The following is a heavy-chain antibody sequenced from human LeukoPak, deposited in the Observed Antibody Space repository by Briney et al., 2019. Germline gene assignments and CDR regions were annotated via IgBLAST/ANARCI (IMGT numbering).Heavy chain of an antibody. Sequence: GESLKIACKGSGYSFTSYWIGWVRQMPGKGLEWMGNIYPGDSDTRYSPSFQGQVTISADKSISTAYLQWSSLKASDTAMYYCARQLGYGGKPHPLDYWGQGTLVTVSS. CDR2: IYPGDSDT. J-gene: IGHJ4*02. CDR1: GYSFTSYW. CDR3: ARQLGYGGKPHPLDY. D-gene: IGHD4-23*01. V-gene: IGHV5-51*01.